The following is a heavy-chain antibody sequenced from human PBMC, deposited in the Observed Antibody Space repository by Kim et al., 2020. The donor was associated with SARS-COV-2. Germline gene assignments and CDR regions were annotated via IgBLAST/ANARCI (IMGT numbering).Heavy chain of an antibody. CDR3: VRDPV. V-gene: IGHV3-74*01. Sequence: GGSLRLSCEASGFTISGYWMHWVRQAPGKGLVWVSRINNDGSNTYYADSVKGRFTISRDNAKNTVHLQMNSLRAEDTAVYYCVRDPVWGQGTMATVSS. CDR1: GFTISGYW. CDR2: INNDGSNT. J-gene: IGHJ3*01.